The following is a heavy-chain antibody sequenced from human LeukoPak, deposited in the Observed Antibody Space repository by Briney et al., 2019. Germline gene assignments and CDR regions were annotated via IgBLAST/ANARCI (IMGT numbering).Heavy chain of an antibody. CDR2: IYENGGTT. Sequence: GGSLRLSCVGSGFTFRSHAMSWVRQAPEKGLEFVSGIYENGGTTYYADSVKGRFTISRDNSKNTLYLQMNSLRAEDTAVYYCAKTYYYDSSGYYEFHYWGQGTLVTVSS. J-gene: IGHJ4*02. D-gene: IGHD3-22*01. CDR1: GFTFRSHA. CDR3: AKTYYYDSSGYYEFHY. V-gene: IGHV3-23*05.